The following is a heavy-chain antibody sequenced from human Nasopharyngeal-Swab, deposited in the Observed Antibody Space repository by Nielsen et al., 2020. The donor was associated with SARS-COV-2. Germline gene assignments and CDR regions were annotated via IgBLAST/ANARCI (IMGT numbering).Heavy chain of an antibody. Sequence: KVSCKGSGYSFTSYWISWVRQMPGKGLEWMGRIDPTDSYTNYSPSFQGHVTISADKSLSTAYLQWSNLKASDTAMYYCARRWYHYYFMDVWGKGTTVTVSS. CDR2: IDPTDSYT. V-gene: IGHV5-10-1*01. J-gene: IGHJ6*03. D-gene: IGHD6-13*01. CDR3: ARRWYHYYFMDV. CDR1: GYSFTSYW.